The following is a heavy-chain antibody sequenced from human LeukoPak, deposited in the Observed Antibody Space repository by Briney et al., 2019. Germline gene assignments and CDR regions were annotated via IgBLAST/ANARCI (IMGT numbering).Heavy chain of an antibody. Sequence: ASVKVSCKASGYTFTGYYMHWVRQAPGQGREWMGIINPGGGSTSYAQKFQGRGTITTETTTRTVYMDVISLRSEDTAVYYCARALVSLNSRPFDYWGQGTLVTVSA. CDR1: GYTFTGYY. D-gene: IGHD4-23*01. J-gene: IGHJ4*02. V-gene: IGHV1-46*01. CDR3: ARALVSLNSRPFDY. CDR2: INPGGGST.